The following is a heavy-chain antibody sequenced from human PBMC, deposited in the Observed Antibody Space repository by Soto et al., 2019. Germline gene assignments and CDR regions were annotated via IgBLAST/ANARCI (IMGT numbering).Heavy chain of an antibody. CDR3: ARGAAGTELGSGEFDY. CDR1: GGTFSSYA. Sequence: QVQLVQSGAEVKKPGSSVKVSCKASGGTFSSYAISWVRQAPGQGLEWMGGIIPIFGTANYAQKFQGRVTIPADESTSTAYMELSSLRSEDTAVYYCARGAAGTELGSGEFDYWGQGTLVTVSS. J-gene: IGHJ4*02. V-gene: IGHV1-69*01. CDR2: IIPIFGTA. D-gene: IGHD7-27*01.